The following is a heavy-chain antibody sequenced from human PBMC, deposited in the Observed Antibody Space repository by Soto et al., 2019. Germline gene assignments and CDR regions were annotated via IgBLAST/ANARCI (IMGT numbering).Heavy chain of an antibody. D-gene: IGHD2-15*01. J-gene: IGHJ6*02. CDR3: ARAGCDGGSCYTLVGLRYGMDV. V-gene: IGHV3-30-3*01. CDR1: GFTFSSYA. CDR2: ISYDGSNK. Sequence: QVQLVESGGGVVQPGRSLRLSCAASGFTFSSYAMHWVRQAPGKGLEWVAVISYDGSNKYYADSVKGRSTISRDNSKNTLYLQMNSLRAEDTAVYYCARAGCDGGSCYTLVGLRYGMDVWGQGTTVTVSS.